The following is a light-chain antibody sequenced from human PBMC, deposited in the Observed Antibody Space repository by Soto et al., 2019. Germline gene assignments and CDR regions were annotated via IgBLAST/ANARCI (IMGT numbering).Light chain of an antibody. V-gene: IGLV2-11*01. CDR3: CSYAGSPRYV. CDR2: DVS. Sequence: QSALTQPRSVSGSRGQSVTISCTGTSSDVGVYNYVSWYQQHPGKAPKVMIYDVSERPSGVPDRFSGSKSGNTASLTISGLQAEDEADYYCCSYAGSPRYVLGTGTKLPVL. J-gene: IGLJ1*01. CDR1: SSDVGVYNY.